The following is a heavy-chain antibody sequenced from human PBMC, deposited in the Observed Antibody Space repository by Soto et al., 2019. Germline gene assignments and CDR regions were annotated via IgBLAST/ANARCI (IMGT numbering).Heavy chain of an antibody. CDR2: ISSSSSYI. Sequence: EVQLVESGGGLVKPGGSLRLSCAASGFTFSSYSMNWVRQAPGKGLEWVSSISSSSSYIYYADSVKGRFTISRDNAKNSLYLQMNSLRAEDTAVDYCARDGFIAAAGTPDYWGQGTLVTVSS. D-gene: IGHD6-13*01. CDR1: GFTFSSYS. V-gene: IGHV3-21*01. J-gene: IGHJ4*02. CDR3: ARDGFIAAAGTPDY.